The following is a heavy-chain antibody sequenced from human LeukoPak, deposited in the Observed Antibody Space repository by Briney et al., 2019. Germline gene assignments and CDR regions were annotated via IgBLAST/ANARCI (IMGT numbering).Heavy chain of an antibody. CDR1: GGSISSSSYY. V-gene: IGHV4-39*01. CDR2: IYYSGST. D-gene: IGHD3-10*01. CDR3: ARQGPYYYGSGSLFALD. Sequence: SETLSLTCTVSGGSISSSSYYWGWIRQPPGKGLEWIGSIYYSGSTYYNPSLKSRVTISVDTSKNQFSLKLSSVTAADTAVYYCARQGPYYYGSGSLFALDWGQGTLVTVSS. J-gene: IGHJ4*02.